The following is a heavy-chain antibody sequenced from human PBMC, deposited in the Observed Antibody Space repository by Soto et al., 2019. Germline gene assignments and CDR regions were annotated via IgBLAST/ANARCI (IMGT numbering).Heavy chain of an antibody. V-gene: IGHV3-23*01. CDR1: GFTFSSYA. CDR3: ARGAPRYDSSGTNFDY. J-gene: IGHJ4*02. CDR2: ISGSGGST. D-gene: IGHD3-22*01. Sequence: PGGSLRLSCAASGFTFSSYAMSWVRQAPGKGLEWVSVISGSGGSTYYADSVKGRFTISRDNSKNTLYLQMNSLRAEDTAVYYCARGAPRYDSSGTNFDYWGQGTLVTVSS.